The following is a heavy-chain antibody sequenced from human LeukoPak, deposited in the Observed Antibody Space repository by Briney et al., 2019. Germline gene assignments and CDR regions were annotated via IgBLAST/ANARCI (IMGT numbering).Heavy chain of an antibody. CDR2: ISGDGGNT. Sequence: PGGSLRLSCAASRFTFSSYAMSWFRQAPGKGLEWVSAISGDGGNTYYADSVKGRFTISRDNSKNTLYLQMNSLRAEDTAVSYCATAQYSGSYILGYFECWGQGTLVTVSS. CDR3: ATAQYSGSYILGYFEC. V-gene: IGHV3-23*01. CDR1: RFTFSSYA. J-gene: IGHJ4*02. D-gene: IGHD1-26*01.